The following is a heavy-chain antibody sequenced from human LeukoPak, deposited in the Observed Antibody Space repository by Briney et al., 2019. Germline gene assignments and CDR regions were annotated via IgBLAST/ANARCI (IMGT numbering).Heavy chain of an antibody. J-gene: IGHJ3*02. CDR1: GGSISSNYYY. D-gene: IGHD5-18*01. CDR3: ARRRYTAMVIDAFDI. V-gene: IGHV4-39*01. Sequence: KSSETLSLTCIVSGGSISSNYYYWSWIRQPPGKGLEWIGSIYYSGSTYYTPSLKSRVTISVDTSKNQFSLKLSSVTAADTAVYYCARRRYTAMVIDAFDIWGQGTMVTVSS. CDR2: IYYSGST.